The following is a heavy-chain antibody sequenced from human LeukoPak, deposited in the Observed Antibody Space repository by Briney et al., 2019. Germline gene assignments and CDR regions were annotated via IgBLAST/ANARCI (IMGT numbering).Heavy chain of an antibody. CDR3: ARLSILTGYYIDY. J-gene: IGHJ4*02. CDR2: IYYSGST. V-gene: IGHV4-59*01. D-gene: IGHD3-9*01. Sequence: SETLSLTCTVSGGSISSYYWSWIRQPPGKGLEWIGYIYYSGSTKYNPSLKSRVTISVDTSKKQFSLKLSSVTAADTAVYYCARLSILTGYYIDYWGQGTLVTVSS. CDR1: GGSISSYY.